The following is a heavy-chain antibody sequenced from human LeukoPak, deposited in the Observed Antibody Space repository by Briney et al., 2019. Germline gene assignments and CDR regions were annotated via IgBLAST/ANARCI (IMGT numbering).Heavy chain of an antibody. V-gene: IGHV3-30*18. Sequence: GGSLRLSCAASGFTFSSYGMHWVRQAPGKGLEWVAVIPYDGSNKYYADSVKGRFTISRDNSKNTLYLQMNSLRAEDTAVYYCAKDREAYCGGDCYIFDYWGQGTLVTVSS. CDR3: AKDREAYCGGDCYIFDY. CDR1: GFTFSSYG. CDR2: IPYDGSNK. J-gene: IGHJ4*02. D-gene: IGHD2-21*02.